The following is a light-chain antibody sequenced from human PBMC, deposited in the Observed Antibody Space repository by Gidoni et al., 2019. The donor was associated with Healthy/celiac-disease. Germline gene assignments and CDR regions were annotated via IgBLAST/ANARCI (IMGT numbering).Light chain of an antibody. CDR1: QSLLHSNGYNY. J-gene: IGKJ4*01. V-gene: IGKV2-28*01. CDR3: MQALQTPLT. CDR2: LGS. Sequence: DLVMIQSPLSLPVTPVEPASISCRSSQSLLHSNGYNYLDWYLQKPGQSPQLLIDLGSNRASGVPDRFSGSGSGTDFTLKISRVEAEDVGVYYCMQALQTPLTFGGGTKVEIK.